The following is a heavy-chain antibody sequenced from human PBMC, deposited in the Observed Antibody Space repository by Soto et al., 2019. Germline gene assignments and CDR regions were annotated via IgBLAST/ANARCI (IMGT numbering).Heavy chain of an antibody. J-gene: IGHJ6*02. CDR2: LGFDGGGR. CDR1: GFDFSSYG. Sequence: QMQFVESGGGVVQPGTSLRLSCAASGFDFSSYGMHWVRQTPGKGLEWVAVLGFDGGGRYYADSVKGRFTISRDNSKKMLYLQMDSLRAEDTALYYCAREPVGPDYAMDVWGQGTTVTVSS. CDR3: AREPVGPDYAMDV. V-gene: IGHV3-33*01. D-gene: IGHD1-26*01.